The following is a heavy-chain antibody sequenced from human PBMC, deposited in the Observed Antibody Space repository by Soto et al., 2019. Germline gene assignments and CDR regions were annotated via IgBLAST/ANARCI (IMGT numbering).Heavy chain of an antibody. Sequence: SVKVSCKASGGTFSSYAISWVRQAPGQGLEWMGGIIPIFGTANYAQKFQGRVTITADESTSTAYMELSSLRSEDTAVYYCANRDHSGSYYREFDYWGQGTLDTVSS. CDR2: IIPIFGTA. CDR3: ANRDHSGSYYREFDY. V-gene: IGHV1-69*13. D-gene: IGHD1-26*01. CDR1: GGTFSSYA. J-gene: IGHJ4*02.